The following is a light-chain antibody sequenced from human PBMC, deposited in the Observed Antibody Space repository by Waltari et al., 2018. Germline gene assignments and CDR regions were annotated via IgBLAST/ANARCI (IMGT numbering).Light chain of an antibody. CDR3: QQYGSSPWT. J-gene: IGKJ1*01. V-gene: IGKV3-20*01. CDR2: GVS. Sequence: IVLTQSPGTLSLSPGERATLSCRASESVPAGYLAWYQQRPGQPPRLLIYGVSNRAADIPDRFSGSESGTDFTLTISRLEPEDFAVYYCQQYGSSPWTFGQGTRVDI. CDR1: ESVPAGY.